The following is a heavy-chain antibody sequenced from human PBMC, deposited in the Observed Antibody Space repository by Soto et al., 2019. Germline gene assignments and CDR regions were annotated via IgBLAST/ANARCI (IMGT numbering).Heavy chain of an antibody. CDR2: ISYDGSNK. CDR1: GFTFSSYA. V-gene: IGHV3-30-3*01. D-gene: IGHD3-3*01. CDR3: ARDSFEWFAFDI. J-gene: IGHJ3*02. Sequence: GGSLRLSCAASGFTFSSYAMHWVRLAPGKGLEWVAVISYDGSNKYYADSVKGRFTISRDNSKNTLYLQMNSLRAEDTAVYYCARDSFEWFAFDIWGQGTMVTVSS.